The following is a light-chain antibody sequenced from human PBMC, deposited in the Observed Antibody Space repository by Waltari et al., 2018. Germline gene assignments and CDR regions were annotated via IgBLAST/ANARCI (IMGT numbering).Light chain of an antibody. CDR1: SSNIGRNT. V-gene: IGLV1-44*01. CDR2: SIN. Sequence: QSVLTQPPSASGTPGQRVTIPCSGSSSNIGRNTLNWYQQLPGTAPKLLIYSINQRPSGVPDRFSGSKSDTSASLAISGLQSEDEADYYCTTWDDSLNGRVFGGGTKLTVL. CDR3: TTWDDSLNGRV. J-gene: IGLJ3*02.